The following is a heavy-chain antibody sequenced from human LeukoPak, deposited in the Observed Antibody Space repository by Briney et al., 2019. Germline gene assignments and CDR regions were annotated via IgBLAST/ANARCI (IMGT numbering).Heavy chain of an antibody. CDR3: ARDRGSGDDNWFDP. Sequence: PSETLSPTCTVSGAYISSYYWSWIRQPPGKGLEWIGYRYYSGSTNYNPSLKSRVTISVDTSKNQVSLKLSSVTAADTAVYYCARDRGSGDDNWFDPWGQGTLVTVSS. V-gene: IGHV4-59*01. CDR1: GAYISSYY. J-gene: IGHJ5*02. CDR2: RYYSGST. D-gene: IGHD3-10*01.